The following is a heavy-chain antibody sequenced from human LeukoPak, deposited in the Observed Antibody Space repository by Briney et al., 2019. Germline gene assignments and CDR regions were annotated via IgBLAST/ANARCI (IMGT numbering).Heavy chain of an antibody. CDR2: INHRGGT. V-gene: IGHV4-34*01. D-gene: IGHD3-22*01. Sequence: ASETLSLTCGVYGGSFSGYYWNWIRRPPGMGLEWIGEINHRGGTGYNPSLKSRVTMSVDTSKNVFSLKLTSATAADTAVYYCARAYYYDSSAAIDYWGQGILVTVSS. CDR1: GGSFSGYY. J-gene: IGHJ4*02. CDR3: ARAYYYDSSAAIDY.